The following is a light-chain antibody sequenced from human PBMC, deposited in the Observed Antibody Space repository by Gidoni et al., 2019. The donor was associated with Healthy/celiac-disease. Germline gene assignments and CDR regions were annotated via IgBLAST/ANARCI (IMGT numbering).Light chain of an antibody. CDR2: DAS. V-gene: IGKV3D-20*01. CDR1: QSISSNY. J-gene: IGKJ2*01. Sequence: EIVFTQYPATLSLSPGERATLACRASQSISSNYLAWYQQKPGLAPRLLIYDASTMATGIPDRFSGSGSGTDFTFTISRLEPEDFAVYYCQQYGNFPCTFXRXTKLEIK. CDR3: QQYGNFPCT.